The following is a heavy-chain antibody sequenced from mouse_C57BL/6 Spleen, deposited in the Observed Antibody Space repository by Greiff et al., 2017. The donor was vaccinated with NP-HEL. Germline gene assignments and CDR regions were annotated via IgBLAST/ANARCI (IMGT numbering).Heavy chain of an antibody. Sequence: EVKLMESGEGLVKPGGSLKLSCAASGFTFSSYAMSWVRQTPEKRLEWVAYISSGGDYIYYADAVKGRFTISRDNARNTLYLQMSSLKSEDTAMYYCTREGTTVVGWYFDVWGTGTTVTVSS. D-gene: IGHD1-1*01. J-gene: IGHJ1*03. CDR2: ISSGGDYI. CDR1: GFTFSSYA. CDR3: TREGTTVVGWYFDV. V-gene: IGHV5-9-1*02.